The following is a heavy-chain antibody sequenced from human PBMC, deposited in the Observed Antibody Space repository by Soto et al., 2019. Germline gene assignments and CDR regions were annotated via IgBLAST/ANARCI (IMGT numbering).Heavy chain of an antibody. CDR2: ISSDGGYR. V-gene: IGHV3-30*18. J-gene: IGHJ4*02. Sequence: PGGSLRLSCAASGSTFASYGMHWVRQTPGKGLEWVAVISSDGGYRYYANSMKGRFTISRDNSKNTLYLQMNSLTAEDTAVYYCAKDRGIAGRLEPRFDYWGQGALVTVSS. CDR3: AKDRGIAGRLEPRFDY. D-gene: IGHD6-13*01. CDR1: GSTFASYG.